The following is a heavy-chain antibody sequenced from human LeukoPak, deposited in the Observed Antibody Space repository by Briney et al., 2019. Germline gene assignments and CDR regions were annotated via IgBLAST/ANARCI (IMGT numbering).Heavy chain of an antibody. CDR2: IYTSGST. V-gene: IGHV4-61*02. D-gene: IGHD6-13*01. Sequence: SETLSLTCTVSGGSISSGSYYWSWIRQPAGKGLEWIGRIYTSGSTNYNPSLKSRVTISVDTSKNQFSLKLSSVTAADTAVYYCARGLRIKVERYSLDPWGQGTLVTVSS. CDR3: ARGLRIKVERYSLDP. CDR1: GGSISSGSYY. J-gene: IGHJ5*02.